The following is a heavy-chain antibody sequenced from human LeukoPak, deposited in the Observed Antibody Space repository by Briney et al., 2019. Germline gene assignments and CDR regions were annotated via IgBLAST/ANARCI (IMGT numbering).Heavy chain of an antibody. CDR1: GFTFSSYD. Sequence: PGGSLRLSCAASGFTFSSYDMHWVRQATGKGLEWVSAIGTAGDTYYPGSVKGRFTISRENAKNSLYLQINSLRAGDTAVYYCARGNSKEMYFDYWGQGTLVTVSS. V-gene: IGHV3-13*01. J-gene: IGHJ4*02. CDR3: ARGNSKEMYFDY. D-gene: IGHD4-23*01. CDR2: IGTAGDT.